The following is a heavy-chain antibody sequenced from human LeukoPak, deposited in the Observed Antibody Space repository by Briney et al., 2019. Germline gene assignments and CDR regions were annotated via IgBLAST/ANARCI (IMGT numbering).Heavy chain of an antibody. CDR3: ARFSQYFDTSSHYLDY. Sequence: SETLSLTCTVFGGSINNYYWSWVRQPPGEGLEWIAYIFYNGGTNYNPSLKTRVTISVDTSKNQFSLRLNSVSAADTAVYYCARFSQYFDTSSHYLDYWGQGILVTVSS. V-gene: IGHV4-59*08. J-gene: IGHJ4*02. CDR2: IFYNGGT. D-gene: IGHD3-22*01. CDR1: GGSINNYY.